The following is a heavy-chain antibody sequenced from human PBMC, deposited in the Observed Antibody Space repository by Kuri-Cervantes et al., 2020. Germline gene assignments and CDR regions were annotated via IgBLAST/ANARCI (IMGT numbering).Heavy chain of an antibody. CDR3: ARPQFSSSPEFDN. Sequence: GGSLRLSCAASGFTFSDYYMSWIRQAPGKGLEWVSYISSSGSTIYYADSVKGRFTISRDNAKNSLFLQMNSLRPEDTGVYYCARPQFSSSPEFDNWGQGTLVTVSS. D-gene: IGHD6-6*01. V-gene: IGHV3-11*04. CDR1: GFTFSDYY. CDR2: ISSSGSTI. J-gene: IGHJ4*02.